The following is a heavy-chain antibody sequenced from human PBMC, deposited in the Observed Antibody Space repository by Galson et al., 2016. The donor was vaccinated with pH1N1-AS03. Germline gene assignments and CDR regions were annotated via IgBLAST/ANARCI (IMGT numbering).Heavy chain of an antibody. V-gene: IGHV4-38-2*01. CDR2: IYHSGST. J-gene: IGHJ5*02. CDR1: GYSISSGYY. CDR3: VVLTPGYTSGGGSVDH. D-gene: IGHD5-18*01. Sequence: SETLSLTCAVSGYSISSGYYWGWIRQPPGKGLEWIGSIYHSGSTSYNPSLKNRVTISLDTSKNQFSLRLTSVTAADTAIYYCVVLTPGYTSGGGSVDHWGQGTLVAVSS.